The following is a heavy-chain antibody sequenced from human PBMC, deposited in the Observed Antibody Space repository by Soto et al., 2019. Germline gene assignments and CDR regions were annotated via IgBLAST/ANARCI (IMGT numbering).Heavy chain of an antibody. V-gene: IGHV3-48*02. Sequence: PGGSLRLSCVASGFTFNNYGMSWVRQAPGKGLEWVSYISSSSSSTYYADSVKGRFTISRDNAKNTLYLQMNSLRDEDTAVYYCARDFSFSYGYSDYFDYWGQGTLVTVSS. CDR3: ARDFSFSYGYSDYFDY. D-gene: IGHD5-18*01. CDR1: GFTFNNYG. J-gene: IGHJ4*02. CDR2: ISSSSSST.